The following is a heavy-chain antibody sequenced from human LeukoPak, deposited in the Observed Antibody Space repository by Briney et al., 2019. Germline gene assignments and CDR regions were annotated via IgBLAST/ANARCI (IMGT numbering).Heavy chain of an antibody. CDR1: GFTFSSYS. CDR2: ISSSSSYI. D-gene: IGHD3-9*01. CDR3: ARDYSHYDILTPSNQRRNY. J-gene: IGHJ4*02. V-gene: IGHV3-21*01. Sequence: GGSLRLSCAASGFTFSSYSMNWVRQAPGKGLEWVSSISSSSSYIYYADSVKGRFTISRDNAKNSLYLQMNSLRAEDTAVYYCARDYSHYDILTPSNQRRNYWGQGTLVTVSS.